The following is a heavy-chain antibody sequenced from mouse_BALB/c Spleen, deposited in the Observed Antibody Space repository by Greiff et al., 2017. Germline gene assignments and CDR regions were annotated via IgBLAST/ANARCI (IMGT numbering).Heavy chain of an antibody. J-gene: IGHJ2*01. V-gene: IGHV3-2*02. CDR3: ARVYRYYFDY. D-gene: IGHD2-14*01. CDR2: ISYSGST. CDR1: GYSITSDYA. Sequence: EVKLQESGPGLVKPSQSLSLTCTVTGYSITSDYAWNWIRQFPGNTLEWMGYISYSGSTSYNPSLKSRISITRDTSKNQFFLQLNSVTTEDTATYYCARVYRYYFDYWGQGTTLTVSS.